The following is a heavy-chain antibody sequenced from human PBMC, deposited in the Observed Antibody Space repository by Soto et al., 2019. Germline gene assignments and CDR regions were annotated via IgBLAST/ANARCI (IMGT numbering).Heavy chain of an antibody. D-gene: IGHD3-9*01. CDR2: IIPIFGTA. CDR1: GGTFSSYA. CDR3: ASKDDILTYYYYGMDV. J-gene: IGHJ6*02. V-gene: IGHV1-69*01. Sequence: QVPLVQSGAEVKKPGSSVKVSCKASGGTFSSYAISWVRQAPGXXXXWMGGIIPIFGTANYAQKFQGRVTITADESTSTAYMELSSLRSEDTAVYYCASKDDILTYYYYGMDVWGQGTTVTVSS.